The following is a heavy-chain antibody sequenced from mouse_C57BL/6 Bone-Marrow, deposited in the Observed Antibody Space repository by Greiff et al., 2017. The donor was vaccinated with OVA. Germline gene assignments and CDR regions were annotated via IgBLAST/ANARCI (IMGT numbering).Heavy chain of an antibody. D-gene: IGHD1-1*01. CDR2: ISSGSSTI. Sequence: EVQLVESGGGLVKPGGSLKLSCAASGFPFSDYGMHWVRQAPEKGLEWVAYISSGSSTIYYADTVKGRFTISRDNAKNTLFLQMTSLRSEDTAMYYCARTTVEAWFAYWGQGTLVTVSA. CDR1: GFPFSDYG. V-gene: IGHV5-17*01. J-gene: IGHJ3*01. CDR3: ARTTVEAWFAY.